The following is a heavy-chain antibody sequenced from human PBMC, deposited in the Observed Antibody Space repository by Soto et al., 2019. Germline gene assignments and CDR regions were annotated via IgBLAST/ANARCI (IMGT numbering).Heavy chain of an antibody. V-gene: IGHV4-31*03. Sequence: QVQLQESGPGLVKPSQTLSLTCTVSGGSISSGGYHWSWIRQHPGKGLAWTGYIYSSGSTYYNPSPXRXXTISVDTSKNQFSLQLSSVTAADTAVYYCAREPDYWGQGTLVTVSS. J-gene: IGHJ4*02. CDR2: IYSSGST. CDR1: GGSISSGGYH. CDR3: AREPDY.